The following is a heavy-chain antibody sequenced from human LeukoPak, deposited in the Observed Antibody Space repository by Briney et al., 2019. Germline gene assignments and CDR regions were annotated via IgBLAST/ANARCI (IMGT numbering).Heavy chain of an antibody. CDR2: IIPIFGTA. D-gene: IGHD6-19*01. Sequence: SVKVSCKASGGTFSSYAISWVRQAPGQGLEWMGRIIPIFGTANYAQKFQGRVTITTDESTSTAYMELSSLRSEDTAVYYCARVPEWDSSGWDRAFDIWGQGTMVTVSS. V-gene: IGHV1-69*05. CDR1: GGTFSSYA. CDR3: ARVPEWDSSGWDRAFDI. J-gene: IGHJ3*02.